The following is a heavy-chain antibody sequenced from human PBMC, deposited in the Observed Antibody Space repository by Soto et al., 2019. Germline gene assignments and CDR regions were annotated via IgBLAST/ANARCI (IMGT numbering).Heavy chain of an antibody. CDR1: GFTFSIYA. CDR3: VKGEYDYDSSGYYPFDY. D-gene: IGHD3-22*01. V-gene: IGHV3-64D*06. Sequence: GGSLRLSCSASGFTFSIYAMHWVRQAPGKGLEYVSSISTNGGSTDYADSVKGRFTISRDNSKNTVYLQMSSLRAEDTAVYYCVKGEYDYDSSGYYPFDYWGQGTLVTVSS. J-gene: IGHJ4*02. CDR2: ISTNGGST.